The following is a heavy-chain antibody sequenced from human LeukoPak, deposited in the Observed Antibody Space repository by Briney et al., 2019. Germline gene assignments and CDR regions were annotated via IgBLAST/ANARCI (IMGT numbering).Heavy chain of an antibody. D-gene: IGHD3-10*01. CDR1: GYTFTAYS. J-gene: IGHJ3*02. Sequence: ASVKVSCKASGYTFTAYSMHWVRRAPGQGLEWMGWINPNSGGTNYAQKFQGRVTMTRDTSITTAYLELSRLRSDDTAVYYCARDLDYYGSGSFFNIWGQGTMVTVSS. V-gene: IGHV1-2*02. CDR3: ARDLDYYGSGSFFNI. CDR2: INPNSGGT.